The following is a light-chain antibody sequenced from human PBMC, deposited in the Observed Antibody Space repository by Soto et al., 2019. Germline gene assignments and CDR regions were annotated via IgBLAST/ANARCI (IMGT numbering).Light chain of an antibody. V-gene: IGLV2-14*03. J-gene: IGLJ1*01. CDR3: CSYTSSSTPWV. Sequence: QSLLTQPASVSGAPGQSITISFTGNSSDGGGYNYVSWYQQHPGKAPKLMIYDVSDRPSGVSNRFSASKSGNTASLTISGLQAEDEADYYCCSYTSSSTPWVFGTGTKVTVL. CDR2: DVS. CDR1: SSDGGGYNY.